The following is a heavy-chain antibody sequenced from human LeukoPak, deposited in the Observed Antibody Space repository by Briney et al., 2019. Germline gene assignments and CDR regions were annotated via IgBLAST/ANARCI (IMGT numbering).Heavy chain of an antibody. D-gene: IGHD3-22*01. CDR3: RGGYGGDDN. Sequence: GGSLRLSCAASGFSFSSNGMTWVRQAPGKGLEWVSSITYSGGSTYYADSVKGRFTISRDNSKNTLYLQMNSLKTEDTAVYYCRGGYGGDDNWGQGSLVTVSS. CDR2: ITYSGGST. J-gene: IGHJ4*02. CDR1: GFSFSSNG. V-gene: IGHV3-23*01.